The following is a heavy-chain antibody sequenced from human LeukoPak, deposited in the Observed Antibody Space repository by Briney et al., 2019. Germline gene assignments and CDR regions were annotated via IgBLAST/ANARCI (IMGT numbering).Heavy chain of an antibody. Sequence: SGGSLRLSCAASGFTFASHTMNWVRQAPGKGLEWVSYISSSSSVIYYADSVKGRFTISRDNAKNSLFLQMNSLRAEDTAVYYCARNLPAADYWGQGTLVTVSS. CDR1: GFTFASHT. CDR3: ARNLPAADY. CDR2: ISSSSSVI. J-gene: IGHJ4*02. D-gene: IGHD2-2*01. V-gene: IGHV3-48*04.